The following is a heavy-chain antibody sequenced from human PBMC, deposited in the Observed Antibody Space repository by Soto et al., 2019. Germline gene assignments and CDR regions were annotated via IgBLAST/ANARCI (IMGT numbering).Heavy chain of an antibody. V-gene: IGHV3-30*18. J-gene: IGHJ4*02. Sequence: QVQLVESGGGVVQPGRSLRLSCAASGFTFSSYGMHWVRQAPGKGLEWVAVISYDGSNKYYADSVKGRFTISRDNSKNTLYLQMNSLRAEDTAVYYCAKALYGGPTGSPSDYWGQGTLVTVSS. D-gene: IGHD4-17*01. CDR2: ISYDGSNK. CDR1: GFTFSSYG. CDR3: AKALYGGPTGSPSDY.